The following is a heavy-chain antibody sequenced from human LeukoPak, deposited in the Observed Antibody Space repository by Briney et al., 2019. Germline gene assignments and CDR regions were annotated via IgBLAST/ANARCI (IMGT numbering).Heavy chain of an antibody. V-gene: IGHV3-21*01. D-gene: IGHD1-26*01. J-gene: IGHJ4*02. Sequence: GGSLRLSCAASGFTVSSDHMSWVRQAPGKGLEWVSSISISSSYIYYADSVKGRFAISRDNAENSLYLQMNSLRDEDTAVYYCAKSGSYRFDDWGQGTLVAVSS. CDR1: GFTVSSDH. CDR3: AKSGSYRFDD. CDR2: ISISSSYI.